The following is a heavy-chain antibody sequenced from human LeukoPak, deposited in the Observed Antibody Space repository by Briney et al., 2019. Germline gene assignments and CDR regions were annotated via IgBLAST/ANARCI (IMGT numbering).Heavy chain of an antibody. CDR3: AKYYGSGTYYRGPFDY. CDR2: ISGGGGST. CDR1: GFTFSNYA. J-gene: IGHJ4*02. Sequence: GGSLRLSCAASGFTFSNYAMNWVRQAPGKGLEWVSAISGGGGSTYYADSVKGRFTISRDNSKNTLYLQMNSLRPEDTAVYYCAKYYGSGTYYRGPFDYWGQGTLVTVPS. D-gene: IGHD3-10*01. V-gene: IGHV3-23*01.